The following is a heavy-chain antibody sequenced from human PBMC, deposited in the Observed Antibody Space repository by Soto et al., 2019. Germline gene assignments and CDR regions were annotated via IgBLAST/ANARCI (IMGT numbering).Heavy chain of an antibody. CDR3: ARDIIVGATTSYYYYMDV. V-gene: IGHV3-33*08. D-gene: IGHD1-26*01. Sequence: GESLKISCAASGFTFSSYGMHWVRQAPGKGLEWVAVIWYDGSNKYYADSVKGRFTISRDNSKNTLYLQMNSLRAEDTAVYYCARDIIVGATTSYYYYMDVWGKGTTVTVSS. CDR1: GFTFSSYG. CDR2: IWYDGSNK. J-gene: IGHJ6*03.